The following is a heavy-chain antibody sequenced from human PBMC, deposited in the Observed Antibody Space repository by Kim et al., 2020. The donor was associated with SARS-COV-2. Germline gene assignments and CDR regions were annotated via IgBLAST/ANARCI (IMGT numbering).Heavy chain of an antibody. CDR1: GFTFGDYA. CDR3: AKRPSGSGSPYYFDY. V-gene: IGHV3-9*01. J-gene: IGHJ4*02. Sequence: GGSLRLSCAASGFTFGDYAMHWVRQAPGKGLEWISGITWNSDNIAYADSVKGRFTISRDNAKSSLYLQMNTLKPDDTALYYCAKRPSGSGSPYYFDYWGQGTLATVPS. D-gene: IGHD6-25*01. CDR2: ITWNSDNI.